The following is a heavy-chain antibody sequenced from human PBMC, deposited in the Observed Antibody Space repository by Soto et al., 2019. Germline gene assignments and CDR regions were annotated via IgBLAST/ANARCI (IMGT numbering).Heavy chain of an antibody. V-gene: IGHV4-30-4*02. Sequence: SDTLSLTCTVSGGCISSGDYNWRWSRQPPGKGLEWFGYIYHSGSTYYNPSLKSRLSISGDTSKNHFSLTLTSVTAADTAVYYCARGPEIQLWSPIDYWGQGTLVTVSS. J-gene: IGHJ4*02. CDR3: ARGPEIQLWSPIDY. D-gene: IGHD5-18*01. CDR1: GGCISSGDYN. CDR2: IYHSGST.